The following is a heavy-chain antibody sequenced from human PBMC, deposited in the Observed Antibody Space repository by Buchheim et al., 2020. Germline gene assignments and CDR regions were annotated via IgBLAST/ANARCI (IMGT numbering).Heavy chain of an antibody. CDR2: ISYDGSNK. CDR3: ARDKDDSSGYPDY. D-gene: IGHD3-22*01. CDR1: GFTFSSYA. J-gene: IGHJ4*02. V-gene: IGHV3-30*04. Sequence: QVQLVESGGGVVQPGRSLRLSCAASGFTFSSYAMHWVRQAPGKGLEWVAVISYDGSNKYYADSVKGRFTISRDNSKSTPYLQMNSLRAEDTAVYYCARDKDDSSGYPDYWGQGTL.